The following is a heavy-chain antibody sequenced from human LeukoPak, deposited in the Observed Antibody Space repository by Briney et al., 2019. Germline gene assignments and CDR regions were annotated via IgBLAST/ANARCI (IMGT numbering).Heavy chain of an antibody. D-gene: IGHD3-16*01. CDR2: TSYSGST. CDR3: SRTTGDSAIIAAH. J-gene: IGHJ4*02. Sequence: SETLSLTCTVSGGSISGSCCYWGWIRQTPGKDLEWIGSTSYSGSTHYNPSFKSRVTVSVDTSKNQFFLNLSSVTAADTAVNYCSRTTGDSAIIAAHWGQGTLITVSS. CDR1: GGSISGSCCY. V-gene: IGHV4-39*01.